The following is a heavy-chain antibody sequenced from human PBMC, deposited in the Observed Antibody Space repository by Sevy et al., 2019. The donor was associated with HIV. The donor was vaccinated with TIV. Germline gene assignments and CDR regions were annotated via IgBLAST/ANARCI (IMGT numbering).Heavy chain of an antibody. D-gene: IGHD2-8*01. CDR1: GFTPSTYG. CDR2: IGYDGSNK. Sequence: GESLKISCAASGFTPSTYGMHWVRQAPGKGLEWVAVIGYDGSNKYYADSVKGRFTISRDNSKNTLFLQMDSLSAEDTAVYYCARDPRMYGDYLLAYFDYWGQGTLVTVSS. CDR3: ARDPRMYGDYLLAYFDY. J-gene: IGHJ4*02. V-gene: IGHV3-33*01.